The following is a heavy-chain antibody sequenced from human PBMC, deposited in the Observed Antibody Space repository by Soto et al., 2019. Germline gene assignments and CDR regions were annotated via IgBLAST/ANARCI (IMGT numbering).Heavy chain of an antibody. CDR3: AKGGYRRLRYFDWSLMDV. CDR2: ISGSGGST. V-gene: IGHV3-23*01. D-gene: IGHD3-9*01. J-gene: IGHJ6*02. CDR1: GFTFSSYA. Sequence: EVQLLESGGGLVQPGGSLRLSCAASGFTFSSYAMSWVRQAPGKGLEWVSAISGSGGSTYYADSVKGRFTXSRDXSKXXXXXXXXXXXXXXXXXXXXAKGGYRRLRYFDWSLMDVWGQGTTVTVSS.